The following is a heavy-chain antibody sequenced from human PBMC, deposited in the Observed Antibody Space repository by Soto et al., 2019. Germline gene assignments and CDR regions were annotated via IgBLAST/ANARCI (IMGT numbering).Heavy chain of an antibody. CDR2: IKQDGVDK. CDR1: GFSISDYW. CDR3: VRDRGYPDSFDV. J-gene: IGHJ3*01. V-gene: IGHV3-7*01. D-gene: IGHD1-1*01. Sequence: GGSLRLSCAASGFSISDYWMSWVRQTPGKGLEWVANIKQDGVDKYYVDSVKGRFTISRDNAKNSLLLQMNSLRAEDTALYYCVRDRGYPDSFDVWGRGTMVTVSS.